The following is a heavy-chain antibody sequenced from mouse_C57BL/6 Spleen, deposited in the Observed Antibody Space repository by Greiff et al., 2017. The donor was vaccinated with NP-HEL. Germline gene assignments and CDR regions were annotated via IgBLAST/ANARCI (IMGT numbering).Heavy chain of an antibody. V-gene: IGHV5-4*03. CDR3: ARGYDYDWFAY. CDR2: ISDGGSYT. CDR1: GFTFSSYA. Sequence: EVMLVESGGGLVKPGGSLKLSCAASGFTFSSYAMSWVRQTPEKRLVWVATISDGGSYTYYPDNVKGRFTISRDNAKHNLDLQMSHLKAEDTAMYYCARGYDYDWFAYWGQGTLVTVSA. D-gene: IGHD2-4*01. J-gene: IGHJ3*01.